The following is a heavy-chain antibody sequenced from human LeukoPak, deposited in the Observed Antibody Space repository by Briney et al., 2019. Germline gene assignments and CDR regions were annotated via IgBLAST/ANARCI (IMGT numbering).Heavy chain of an antibody. V-gene: IGHV3-30*18. D-gene: IGHD1-26*01. J-gene: IGHJ4*02. CDR1: GFTFSRFG. CDR2: ISYDGSTK. Sequence: PGGSLRLSCAASGFTFSRFGIHWVRQSPGKGLEWVAVISYDGSTKYYVDSVKGRFTISRDNSKNTLYLQMDSLRAEDTAVYYCAKEAYGGRCVSDYFDYWGQGTLVTVSS. CDR3: AKEAYGGRCVSDYFDY.